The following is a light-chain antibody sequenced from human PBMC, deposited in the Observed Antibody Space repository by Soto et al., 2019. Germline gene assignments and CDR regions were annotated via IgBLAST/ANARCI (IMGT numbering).Light chain of an antibody. V-gene: IGKV3-11*01. CDR3: QQRTRWPMT. Sequence: EIVLTQSPATLSVSPGERVTLSCRASQNLHSFLNWYQQKPGQAPRPLIYDGSKGPAGVPDRISGDGSGTDYTLTISSLEPEDFAVYYCQQRTRWPMTFGQGTRLEIK. CDR1: QNLHSF. J-gene: IGKJ5*01. CDR2: DGS.